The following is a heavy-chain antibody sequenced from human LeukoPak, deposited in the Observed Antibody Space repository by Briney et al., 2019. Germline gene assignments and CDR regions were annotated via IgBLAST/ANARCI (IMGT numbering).Heavy chain of an antibody. CDR3: AGGIWFGEKAFDV. CDR1: GYTFTSYD. D-gene: IGHD3-10*01. J-gene: IGHJ5*02. Sequence: ASVKVSFKASGYTFTSYDINWVRQATGQGLEWMGWMNPNSGNTGDAQKFQGRVTMTRNTSISTAYMELSSLRYEDTAVYYCAGGIWFGEKAFDVWGQGTLVTVSS. V-gene: IGHV1-8*01. CDR2: MNPNSGNT.